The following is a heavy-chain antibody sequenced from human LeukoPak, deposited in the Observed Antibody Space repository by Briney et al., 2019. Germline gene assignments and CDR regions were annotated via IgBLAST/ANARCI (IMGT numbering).Heavy chain of an antibody. J-gene: IGHJ4*02. D-gene: IGHD3-16*01. V-gene: IGHV4-4*07. CDR1: SGSMNSYH. CDR3: ARHGYTASHYFLDF. CDR2: IYTTGKT. Sequence: PSETLSLTCTVSSGSMNSYHWGWVRQPAGRGLEWIGRIYTTGKTDYNPSLKSRLTMSVDTSKRQFSLNLRSVTAADTAIYYCARHGYTASHYFLDFWSQGTLVTVSS.